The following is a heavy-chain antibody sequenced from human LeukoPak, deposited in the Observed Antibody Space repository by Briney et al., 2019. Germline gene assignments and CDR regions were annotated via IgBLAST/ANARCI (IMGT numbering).Heavy chain of an antibody. CDR2: IYYSGST. CDR3: ARYSLVDYYDSSGYSNNWFDP. V-gene: IGHV4-39*01. CDR1: GGSISSSSYY. J-gene: IGHJ5*02. D-gene: IGHD3-22*01. Sequence: PSETLSLTCTVSGGSISSSSYYWGWIRQPPGKGLEWIGSIYYSGSTYYNPSLMSRVTISVDTSKNQFSLKLSSVTAADTAVYYCARYSLVDYYDSSGYSNNWFDPWGQGTLVTVSS.